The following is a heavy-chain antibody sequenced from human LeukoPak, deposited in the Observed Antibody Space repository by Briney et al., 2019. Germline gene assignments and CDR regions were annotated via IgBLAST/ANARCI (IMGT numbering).Heavy chain of an antibody. CDR1: GYSISSGYY. CDR2: IYHSGST. J-gene: IGHJ4*02. D-gene: IGHD6-13*01. CDR3: ARTTSSSWYIDY. Sequence: PSETLSLTCTVSGYSISSGYYWGWIRQPPGKGLEWIGSIYHSGSTYYNPSLKSRVTISVDTSKNQFSLKLSSVTAADTAVYYCARTTSSSWYIDYWGQGTLVTVSS. V-gene: IGHV4-38-2*02.